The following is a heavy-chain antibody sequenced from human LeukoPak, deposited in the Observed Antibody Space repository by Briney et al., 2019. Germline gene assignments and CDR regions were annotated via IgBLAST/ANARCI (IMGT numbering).Heavy chain of an antibody. J-gene: IGHJ4*02. D-gene: IGHD3-10*01. CDR2: IRYDGSNK. V-gene: IGHV3-30*02. Sequence: PGGSLRLSCAASGFTFSSYGMHWVRQAPGKGLEWVAFIRYDGSNKYYADSVKGRFTISRDNSKNTLYLQMNSLRAEDTAVYYCAKDPVWSRLLWFGEYYFDYWGQGTLVTVSS. CDR1: GFTFSSYG. CDR3: AKDPVWSRLLWFGEYYFDY.